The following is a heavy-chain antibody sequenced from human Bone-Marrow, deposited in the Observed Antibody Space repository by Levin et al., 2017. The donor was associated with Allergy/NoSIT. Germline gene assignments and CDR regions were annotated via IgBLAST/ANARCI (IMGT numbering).Heavy chain of an antibody. CDR3: AGDHFGYHPDWGSDF. CDR1: GFTFGGFW. J-gene: IGHJ4*01. Sequence: GGSLRLSCGASGFTFGGFWMNWIRQAPGKGLEWVSTISSSGGNIYYANSVKGRFSISRDNAKNSLYLQMNSLRADDTAVYYCAGDHFGYHPDWGSDFWGQGILVTVSS. CDR2: ISSSGGNI. V-gene: IGHV3-11*01. D-gene: IGHD3-22*01.